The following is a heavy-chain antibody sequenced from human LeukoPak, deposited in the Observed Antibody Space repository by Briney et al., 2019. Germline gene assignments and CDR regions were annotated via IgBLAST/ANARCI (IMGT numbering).Heavy chain of an antibody. CDR2: IYWDDDK. V-gene: IGHV2-5*08. CDR1: GFSLSTSGMY. Sequence: SGPALVKPTQTLTLTCTFSGFSLSTSGMYVSWIRQPPGNALEWLALIYWDDDKRSSPSLKSRLTITKDTSKNQVVLTMTNMDPVDTATYYCAHSGWGGGAFDYWSQGTLVTVSS. CDR3: AHSGWGGGAFDY. J-gene: IGHJ4*02. D-gene: IGHD7-27*01.